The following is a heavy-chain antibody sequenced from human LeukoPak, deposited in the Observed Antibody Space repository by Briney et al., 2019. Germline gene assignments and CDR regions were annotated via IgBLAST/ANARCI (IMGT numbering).Heavy chain of an antibody. J-gene: IGHJ3*02. CDR3: ARLESGHYYDSSGYYFDAFDI. D-gene: IGHD3-22*01. CDR2: ISSSSSYI. CDR1: GFSISSTS. Sequence: GGSLRLSCAASGFSISSTSMRWVRQAPGKGLEWVSSISSSSSYIYDADSVKGRFTISSDNAKDSLYLQMNSMRAEDTAVYYCARLESGHYYDSSGYYFDAFDIWGQGTMVTVSS. V-gene: IGHV3-21*01.